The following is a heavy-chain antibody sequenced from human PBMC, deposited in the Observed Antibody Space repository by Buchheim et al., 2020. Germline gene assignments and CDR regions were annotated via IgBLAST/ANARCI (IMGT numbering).Heavy chain of an antibody. Sequence: QVQLVESGGGLVKPGGSLRLSCAASGFTFSDYYMSWIRQAPGKGLEWVSYISSSSSYTNYADSVKGRFTISRDNAKNSLYLQMNSLRAEDTAVHYCARDDYDSSGYYVAEYFQHWGQGTL. D-gene: IGHD3-22*01. V-gene: IGHV3-11*06. CDR2: ISSSSSYT. J-gene: IGHJ1*01. CDR1: GFTFSDYY. CDR3: ARDDYDSSGYYVAEYFQH.